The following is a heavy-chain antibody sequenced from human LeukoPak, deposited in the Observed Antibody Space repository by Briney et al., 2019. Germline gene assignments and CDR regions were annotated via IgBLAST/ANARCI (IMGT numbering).Heavy chain of an antibody. D-gene: IGHD1-14*01. CDR1: DDSISSSNYY. V-gene: IGHV4-39*02. CDR2: IYYSGST. J-gene: IGHJ4*02. Sequence: SETLSLTCSVSDDSISSSNYYWGWIRQPPGKGLEWIGTIYYSGSTYYIPSLRSRLTISVDTSKNHFSLKLTSVTAADTAVYYCARAPEYGLYYFDYWGQGTLVTVSS. CDR3: ARAPEYGLYYFDY.